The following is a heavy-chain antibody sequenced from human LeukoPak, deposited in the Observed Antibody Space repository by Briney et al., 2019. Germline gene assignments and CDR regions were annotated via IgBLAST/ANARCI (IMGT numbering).Heavy chain of an antibody. CDR3: ARGSTGPFDY. CDR1: GYTFTGYY. J-gene: IGHJ4*02. Sequence: RASVKVSCQASGYTFTGYYMHWVRQAPGQGLEWMGWINPNSGGTNYAQKFQGRVTMTRDTAISTAYLEMSRLRSDDTAVYFCARGSTGPFDYWGQGTLVTVSS. CDR2: INPNSGGT. V-gene: IGHV1-2*02. D-gene: IGHD2-2*01.